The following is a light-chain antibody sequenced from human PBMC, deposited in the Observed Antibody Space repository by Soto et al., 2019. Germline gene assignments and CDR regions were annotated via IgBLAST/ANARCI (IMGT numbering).Light chain of an antibody. CDR1: QGSRND. J-gene: IGKJ1*01. Sequence: DIPITHSPSSLCASVLYIVTTTCWASQGSRNDVGWYQQKPGKAPKLLIYAVSSLQSGVPSRFSGSGSGTEFTLTISSLQPDDFATYYCQHYNSYSEAFGQGTKVDIK. CDR3: QHYNSYSEA. V-gene: IGKV1-17*01. CDR2: AVS.